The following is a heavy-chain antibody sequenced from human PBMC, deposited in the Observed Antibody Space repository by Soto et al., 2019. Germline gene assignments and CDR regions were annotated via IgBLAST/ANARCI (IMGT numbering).Heavy chain of an antibody. CDR3: ARGLGAARYFDF. CDR2: IYHSGST. J-gene: IGHJ4*02. Sequence: QLHLQESGSGLVQPSQTLSLTCIVSGDSISASGYSWSWIRQTPGKGLEWIAYIYHSGSTSHNPSLQSRVTILIDKSKNLFSLHLTSVTAADTAVYYCARGLGAARYFDFWGQGTLVTVSS. V-gene: IGHV4-30-2*01. CDR1: GDSISASGYS.